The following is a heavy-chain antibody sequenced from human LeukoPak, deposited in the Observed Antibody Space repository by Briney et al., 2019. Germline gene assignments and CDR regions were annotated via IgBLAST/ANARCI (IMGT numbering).Heavy chain of an antibody. CDR3: ARRQAVATLGEFDY. V-gene: IGHV5-51*01. CDR2: IYPGDSNT. J-gene: IGHJ4*02. CDR1: GYSFTSYW. Sequence: GESLNISCKGSGYSFTSYWIGWVRQMPGKGLEWMGIIYPGDSNTRYSPSFQGQVTISADKSISTAYLRWSSLKASDTAMYYCARRQAVATLGEFDYWGQGTLVTVSS. D-gene: IGHD5-12*01.